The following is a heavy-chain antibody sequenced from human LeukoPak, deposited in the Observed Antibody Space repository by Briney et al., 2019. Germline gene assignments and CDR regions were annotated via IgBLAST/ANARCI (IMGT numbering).Heavy chain of an antibody. J-gene: IGHJ3*02. CDR1: GFTFSSYS. CDR2: ISSSSSYI. D-gene: IGHD6-13*01. V-gene: IGHV3-21*01. CDR3: ARVGIAAAGTLNAFDI. Sequence: GGSLRLSCAASGFTFSSYSMNWVRQAPGKGLEWVSSISSSSSYIYYADSVKGRFTISRDNAKNSLYLQMNSLRAEDTAVYYCARVGIAAAGTLNAFDIWGQGTMVTVSS.